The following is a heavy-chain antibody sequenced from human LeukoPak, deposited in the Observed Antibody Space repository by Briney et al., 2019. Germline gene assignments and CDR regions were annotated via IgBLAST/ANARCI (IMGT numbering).Heavy chain of an antibody. Sequence: ASVKVSCKASGGTFSGYAISWVRQAPGQGLEWMGRIIPIFGTANYAQKFQGRVTITTDESTSTAYMELSSLRSEDTAVYYCAREHLHYYDSSGYSFDYWGQGTLVTVSS. CDR3: AREHLHYYDSSGYSFDY. CDR2: IIPIFGTA. CDR1: GGTFSGYA. J-gene: IGHJ4*02. V-gene: IGHV1-69*05. D-gene: IGHD3-22*01.